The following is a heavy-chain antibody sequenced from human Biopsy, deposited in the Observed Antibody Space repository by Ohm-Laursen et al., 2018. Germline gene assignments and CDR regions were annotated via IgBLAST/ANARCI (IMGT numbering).Heavy chain of an antibody. J-gene: IGHJ4*02. Sequence: SQTLSLTYAVFGKTFSDYQWSWIRQPPGKGLEWIGQINQAGTTNYNPSLKSRVSISADASKYEFSLRLTSVTAADTAVYLCGNEVHGRDSWGQGALVTVSS. CDR1: GKTFSDYQ. CDR3: GNEVHGRDS. V-gene: IGHV4-34*08. D-gene: IGHD2-15*01. CDR2: INQAGTT.